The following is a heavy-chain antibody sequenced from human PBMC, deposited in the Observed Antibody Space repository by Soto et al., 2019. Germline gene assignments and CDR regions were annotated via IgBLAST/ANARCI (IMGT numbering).Heavy chain of an antibody. V-gene: IGHV1-3*01. CDR1: GYTFTSYA. J-gene: IGHJ5*02. CDR2: INAGNGNT. Sequence: ASVKVSCKASGYTFTSYAMHWVRQAPGQRLEWMGWINAGNGNTKYSQKFPGRVTITRDTSASTAYMELSSLRSEDTAVYYCARSTMVRGVTPWGQGTLVTVSS. CDR3: ARSTMVRGVTP. D-gene: IGHD3-10*01.